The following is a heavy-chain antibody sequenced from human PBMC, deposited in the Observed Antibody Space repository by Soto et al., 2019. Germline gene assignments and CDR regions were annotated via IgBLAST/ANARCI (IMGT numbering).Heavy chain of an antibody. V-gene: IGHV1-69*13. D-gene: IGHD3-22*01. J-gene: IGHJ4*02. CDR2: IIPIFGTA. CDR3: ARGPTYYYDSSGHHSTLDY. CDR1: GGTFSSYA. Sequence: GASVKVSCKASGGTFSSYAISWVRQAPGQELEWMGGIIPIFGTANYAQKFQGRVTITADESTSTAYMELSSLRSGDTAVYYCARGPTYYYDSSGHHSTLDYWGQGTLVTVSS.